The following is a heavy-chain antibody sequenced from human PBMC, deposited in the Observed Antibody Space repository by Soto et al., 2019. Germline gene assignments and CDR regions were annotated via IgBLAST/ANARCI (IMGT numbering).Heavy chain of an antibody. CDR1: GGSFSGYY. Sequence: QVQLQQWGAGLLKPSETLSLPCAVYGGSFSGYYWSWLRQPPGKGLEWFAEITHSGSTIYHPSLRSRVTISVDTSNNQFSLKLSSVTAANTAVYYCARIKDMRGYDWASWYFELWGRGTLVTAAS. D-gene: IGHD3-16*01. V-gene: IGHV4-34*01. CDR3: ARIKDMRGYDWASWYFEL. J-gene: IGHJ2*01. CDR2: ITHSGST.